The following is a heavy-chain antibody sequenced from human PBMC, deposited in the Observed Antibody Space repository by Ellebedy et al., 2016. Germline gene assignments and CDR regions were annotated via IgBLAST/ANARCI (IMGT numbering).Heavy chain of an antibody. J-gene: IGHJ6*04. V-gene: IGHV3-7*01. CDR2: MKQDGSEK. Sequence: GESLKISXAASGFTSAFTFSSYWMRWVRQAPGKGLEWVANMKQDGSEKYYVDSVKGRFTISRDNAKNSLYLQMNSLRAEDTAVYYCAREEVNPGTFYWGKGTTVTVSS. D-gene: IGHD2/OR15-2a*01. CDR3: AREEVNPGTFY. CDR1: GFTSAFTFSSYW.